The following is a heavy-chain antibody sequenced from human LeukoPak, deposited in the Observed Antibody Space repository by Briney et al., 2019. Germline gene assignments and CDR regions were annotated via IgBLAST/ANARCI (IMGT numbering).Heavy chain of an antibody. CDR2: TYYRSTWYN. J-gene: IGHJ5*02. V-gene: IGHV6-1*01. Sequence: SQTLSLTCAISGDIVSSNSVTWNWIRQSPSRGLEWLGRTYYRSTWYNDYAVSVRGRITVNPDISKNRFSLHLNSVTPEDTAVYYCARRLTQYDCFDPWGQGILVTVSS. CDR3: ARRLTQYDCFDP. D-gene: IGHD2-2*01. CDR1: GDIVSSNSVT.